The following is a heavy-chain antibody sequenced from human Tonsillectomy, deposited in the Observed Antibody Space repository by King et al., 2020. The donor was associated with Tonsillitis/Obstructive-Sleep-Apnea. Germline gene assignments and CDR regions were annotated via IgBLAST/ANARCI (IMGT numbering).Heavy chain of an antibody. Sequence: QLQESGPGLVKPSETLSLTCTVSGGSISSSSYYWGWIRQPPGKGLEWIGSIYYSGSTYYNPSLKSRVTISVDTSKNQFSLKLSSVTAADTAVYYCARLTNGGSYSDSWGQGTLVTVSS. V-gene: IGHV4-39*01. D-gene: IGHD1-26*01. CDR3: ARLTNGGSYSDS. CDR2: IYYSGST. J-gene: IGHJ4*02. CDR1: GGSISSSSYY.